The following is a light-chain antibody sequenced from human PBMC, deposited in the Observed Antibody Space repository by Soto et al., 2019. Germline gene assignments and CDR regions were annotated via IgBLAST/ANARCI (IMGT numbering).Light chain of an antibody. V-gene: IGKV3-11*01. CDR3: QQRSNWWP. CDR1: QSVSSY. Sequence: EFVWPQSPATLSFSPGERATRSFRASQSVSSYLAWYQQKPGQAPRLLIYDASNRATGIPARSSGSGSGTDFTLTISSLEPEDFAVYYCQQRSNWWPFGQVTKVAIK. J-gene: IGKJ1*01. CDR2: DAS.